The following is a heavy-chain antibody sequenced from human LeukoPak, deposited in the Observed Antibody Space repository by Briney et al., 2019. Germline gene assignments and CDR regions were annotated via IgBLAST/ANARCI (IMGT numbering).Heavy chain of an antibody. Sequence: PSETLSLTCTVSGGSISSGGYYWGWIRQPPGKGLEWIGSIYYSGSTYYNPSLKSRVTISVDTSKNQFSLKLSSVTAADTAVYYCARVPTVTTGENYWGQGTLVTVSS. V-gene: IGHV4-39*07. D-gene: IGHD4-17*01. J-gene: IGHJ4*02. CDR1: GGSISSGGYY. CDR3: ARVPTVTTGENY. CDR2: IYYSGST.